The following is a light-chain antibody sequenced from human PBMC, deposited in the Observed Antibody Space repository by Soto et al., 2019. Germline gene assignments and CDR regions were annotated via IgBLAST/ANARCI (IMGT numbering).Light chain of an antibody. V-gene: IGLV2-11*01. Sequence: QSALTQPPSVSGSPGQSVTISCSGTSSDIGGYSFVSWYQQHPGNTPKLIIYDVRNRPSGVPDRFSGSKSGNTASLTISGLRAEDEADYYCCSYAGTYSVIFGGGTQLTVL. CDR1: SSDIGGYSF. CDR3: CSYAGTYSVI. J-gene: IGLJ2*01. CDR2: DVR.